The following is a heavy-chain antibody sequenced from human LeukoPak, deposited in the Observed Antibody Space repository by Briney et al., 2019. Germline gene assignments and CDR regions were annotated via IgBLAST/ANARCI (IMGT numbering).Heavy chain of an antibody. J-gene: IGHJ4*02. CDR2: ISGSGGST. CDR3: AKGHSSGWYYGY. Sequence: GGSLRLSCAASGFTFSSYGMSWVRQAPGRGLEWGSAISGSGGSTYYADSVKGRFTISRDNSKNTLYLQMNSLRAEDTAVYYSAKGHSSGWYYGYWGQGTLVTVSS. D-gene: IGHD6-19*01. V-gene: IGHV3-23*01. CDR1: GFTFSSYG.